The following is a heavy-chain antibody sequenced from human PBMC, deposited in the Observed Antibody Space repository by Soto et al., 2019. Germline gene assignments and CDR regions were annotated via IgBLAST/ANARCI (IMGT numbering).Heavy chain of an antibody. D-gene: IGHD2-2*01. Sequence: GGSLRLSCTASGFTFSSYWMTWVRQAPGKGLEWVANIKQDGSDKKYVDSVKGRFTISRDNAKNSVFLQMNSLRAEDTALYYCARYCATTSCRTDGGFDPCGQGTLVTVSS. CDR3: ARYCATTSCRTDGGFDP. CDR2: IKQDGSDK. CDR1: GFTFSSYW. V-gene: IGHV3-7*01. J-gene: IGHJ5*02.